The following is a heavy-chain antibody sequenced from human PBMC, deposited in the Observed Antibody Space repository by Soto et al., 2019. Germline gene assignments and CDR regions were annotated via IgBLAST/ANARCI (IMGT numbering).Heavy chain of an antibody. V-gene: IGHV1-69*08. J-gene: IGHJ6*02. D-gene: IGHD7-27*01. Sequence: QVQLVQSGAEVKKPGSSVKVSCKASGDTFSSYTISWVRQAPGQGLEWMGRIIPILDITNYAQRFQGRVTITADKSTSTAYMELSSLRSEDTAVYYCARDRWGIESYYYGMDVWGQGTTVTVSS. CDR2: IIPILDIT. CDR3: ARDRWGIESYYYGMDV. CDR1: GDTFSSYT.